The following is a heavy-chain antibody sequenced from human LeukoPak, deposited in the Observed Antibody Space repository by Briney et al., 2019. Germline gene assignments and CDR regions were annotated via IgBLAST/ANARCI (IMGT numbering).Heavy chain of an antibody. CDR2: IYRGGSA. CDR1: GFTVSNSY. Sequence: PGGSLRLSCGASGFTVSNSYISWVRQAPGKGLEWVSVIYRGGSAYYADSVKGRFTISSDNSKNTLYLQMNSLRAEDTAVYYCARDHYDSSGYYHDYWGQGTLVTVSS. J-gene: IGHJ4*02. D-gene: IGHD3-22*01. CDR3: ARDHYDSSGYYHDY. V-gene: IGHV3-53*01.